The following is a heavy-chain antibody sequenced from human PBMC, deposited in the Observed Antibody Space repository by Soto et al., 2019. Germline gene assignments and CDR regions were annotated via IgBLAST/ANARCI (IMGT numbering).Heavy chain of an antibody. D-gene: IGHD5-12*01. CDR3: ARKGPYSGYDYSYWFDP. CDR1: GYTFTSYD. Sequence: ASVKVSCKASGYTFTSYDINWVRQATGQGLEWMGWMNPNSGNTGYAQKFQGRVTMTRNTSISTAYMELSSLRSEDTAVYYCARKGPYSGYDYSYWFDPWGQGTLVTVSS. J-gene: IGHJ5*02. CDR2: MNPNSGNT. V-gene: IGHV1-8*01.